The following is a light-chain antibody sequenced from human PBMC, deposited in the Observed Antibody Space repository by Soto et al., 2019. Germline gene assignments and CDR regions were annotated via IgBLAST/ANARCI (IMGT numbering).Light chain of an antibody. J-gene: IGKJ5*01. CDR1: QRLVHSDGIAY. CDR2: KVS. Sequence: DVVMTQTALSLSVSPGQPASISCRSNQRLVHSDGIAYFSWFQQRPGRSPRRLIYKVSNRDSGVPARFSGSGSGTDFALKISRVEAEDVGVYYCMQGTHWPITFGQGTRLEIK. CDR3: MQGTHWPIT. V-gene: IGKV2-30*02.